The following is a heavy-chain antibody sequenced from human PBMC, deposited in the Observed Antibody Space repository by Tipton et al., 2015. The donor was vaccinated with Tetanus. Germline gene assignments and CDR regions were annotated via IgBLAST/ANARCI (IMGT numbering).Heavy chain of an antibody. V-gene: IGHV4-30-2*01. CDR2: IYQSGKI. Sequence: TLSLTCAVSGGSIDSGDYSWSWIRQPPGKGLEWIGNIYQSGKIYYKASLRSRLTISIDKSKNQFSLTLTSVNAADTAVYCCARDRRDFAYDSRGFYSPLYYFDNWGQGVRVTVSS. CDR3: ARDRRDFAYDSRGFYSPLYYFDN. D-gene: IGHD3-22*01. J-gene: IGHJ4*02. CDR1: GGSIDSGDYS.